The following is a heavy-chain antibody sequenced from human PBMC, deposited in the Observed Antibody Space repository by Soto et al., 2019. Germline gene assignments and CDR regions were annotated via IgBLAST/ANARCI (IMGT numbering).Heavy chain of an antibody. J-gene: IGHJ3*02. Sequence: ASSEGSCKASGYTFTGYYMHWVRQAPGQGLEWMGWINPNSGGTNYAQKFQGWVTMTRDTSISTGYMELSRLRSDDTAVYYCARGYDSSGYYYSGGAFDIWGQGTMVTVSS. V-gene: IGHV1-2*04. D-gene: IGHD3-22*01. CDR2: INPNSGGT. CDR1: GYTFTGYY. CDR3: ARGYDSSGYYYSGGAFDI.